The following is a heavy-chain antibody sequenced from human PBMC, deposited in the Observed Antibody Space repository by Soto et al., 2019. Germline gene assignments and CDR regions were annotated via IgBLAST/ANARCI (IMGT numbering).Heavy chain of an antibody. CDR1: GFTFSSYW. CDR3: ARPKDYSNQPYYYYGMDV. J-gene: IGHJ6*02. Sequence: GGSLRLSCAASGFTFSSYWMHWVRQAPGKGLVWVSRINSDGSSTSYADSVKGRFTISRDNAKNTLYLQMNSLRAEDTAVYYCARPKDYSNQPYYYYGMDVWGQGTTVTVSS. CDR2: INSDGSST. D-gene: IGHD4-4*01. V-gene: IGHV3-74*01.